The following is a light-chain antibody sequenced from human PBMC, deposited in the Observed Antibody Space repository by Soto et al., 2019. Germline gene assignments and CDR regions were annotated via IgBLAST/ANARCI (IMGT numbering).Light chain of an antibody. Sequence: DIVMTQSPDSLTVSLGERATINCKSSQSILSSSNNKNYLVWYQQKPGQPPKLLIYWASTRESGVPDRFSGSGSGTDFTLTINSLQAEDAAVYYCQQYYSTPWTFGQGTKVDIK. CDR2: WAS. CDR1: QSILSSSNNKNY. CDR3: QQYYSTPWT. J-gene: IGKJ1*01. V-gene: IGKV4-1*01.